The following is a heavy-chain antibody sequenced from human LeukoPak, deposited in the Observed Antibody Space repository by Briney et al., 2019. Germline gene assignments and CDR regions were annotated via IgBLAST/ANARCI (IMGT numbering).Heavy chain of an antibody. V-gene: IGHV4-31*03. D-gene: IGHD3-22*01. CDR3: ARSDSSAYYFDY. J-gene: IGHJ4*02. Sequence: SETLSLTCTVSGGSISSGGYYWSWIRQHPGKGLEWIGYIYYSGSTYYNPSLKSRLTISVDTSRNQFSLRLSSVTAADSAVYYCARSDSSAYYFDYWGQGTLVTVSS. CDR1: GGSISSGGYY. CDR2: IYYSGST.